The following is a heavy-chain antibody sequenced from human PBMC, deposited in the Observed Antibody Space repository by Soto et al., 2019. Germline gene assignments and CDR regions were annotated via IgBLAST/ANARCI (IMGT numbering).Heavy chain of an antibody. Sequence: QMQLVESGGGVVQLGRSLRLSCAASGFTVSSYGMHWVRQAPGKGLEWVAVISYDGSNKYYADSVKGRFTISRDNSKNTLYLQMNSLRAEDTAVYYCAKDGGSYSQYYFDYWGQGTLVTVSS. V-gene: IGHV3-30*18. CDR3: AKDGGSYSQYYFDY. CDR1: GFTVSSYG. D-gene: IGHD1-26*01. CDR2: ISYDGSNK. J-gene: IGHJ4*02.